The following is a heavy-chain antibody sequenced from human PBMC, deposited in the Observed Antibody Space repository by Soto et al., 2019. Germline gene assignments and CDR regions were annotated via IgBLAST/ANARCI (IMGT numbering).Heavy chain of an antibody. CDR3: ARLRTHYSGSHYFDY. Sequence: GESLKISCKGSGYSFTSYWIGWVRQMPGKGLEWMGIIYPGDSDTRYSLSFQGQVTISADKSISTAYLQWSSLKASDTAMYYCARLRTHYSGSHYFDYWGQGNLVTVSS. CDR2: IYPGDSDT. V-gene: IGHV5-51*01. J-gene: IGHJ4*02. CDR1: GYSFTSYW. D-gene: IGHD6-13*01.